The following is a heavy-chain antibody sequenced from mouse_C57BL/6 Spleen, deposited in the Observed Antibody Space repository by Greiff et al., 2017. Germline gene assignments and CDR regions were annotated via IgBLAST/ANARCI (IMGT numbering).Heavy chain of an antibody. V-gene: IGHV3-6*01. D-gene: IGHD1-1*01. Sequence: ESGPGLVKPSQSLSLTCSVTGYSITSGYYWNWIRQFPGNKLEWMGYISYDGSNNYNPSLKNRISITRDTSKNQFFLKLNSVTTEDTATYYCAREEDYYGSKPDWYFDVWGTGTTVTVSS. CDR3: AREEDYYGSKPDWYFDV. CDR2: ISYDGSN. J-gene: IGHJ1*03. CDR1: GYSITSGYY.